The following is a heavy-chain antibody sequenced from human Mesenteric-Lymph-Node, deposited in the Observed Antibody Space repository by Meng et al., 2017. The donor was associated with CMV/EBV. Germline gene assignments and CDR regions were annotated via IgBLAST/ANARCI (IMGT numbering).Heavy chain of an antibody. Sequence: ASVKVSCKASGYTFTSYGISWVRQAPGQGLEWMGWISAYNGNTNYAQKLQGRVTMTTDTSTSAAYMELRSLRSDDTAVYYCARGEALAGSGYGTIDYWGQGTLVTVSS. CDR2: ISAYNGNT. CDR1: GYTFTSYG. J-gene: IGHJ4*02. D-gene: IGHD5-12*01. V-gene: IGHV1-18*01. CDR3: ARGEALAGSGYGTIDY.